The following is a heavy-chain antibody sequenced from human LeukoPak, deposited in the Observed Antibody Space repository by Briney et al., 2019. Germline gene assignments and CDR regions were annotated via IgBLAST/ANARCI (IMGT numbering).Heavy chain of an antibody. D-gene: IGHD3-3*01. V-gene: IGHV3-23*01. Sequence: GGSLRLSCAASGFTLSSYAMSWVRQAPGKGLERVSAISGSGGSTYYADSVQGRFTISRDNSKNTLYLQMNSLRAEDTAVYYCAKEQYYDFWSGTDRRFDYWGQGTLVTVSS. J-gene: IGHJ4*02. CDR1: GFTLSSYA. CDR2: ISGSGGST. CDR3: AKEQYYDFWSGTDRRFDY.